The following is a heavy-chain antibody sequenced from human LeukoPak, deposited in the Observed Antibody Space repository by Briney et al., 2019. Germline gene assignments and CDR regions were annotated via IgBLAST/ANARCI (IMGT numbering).Heavy chain of an antibody. CDR1: GFTFSSYW. D-gene: IGHD2-15*01. Sequence: PGGSLRLSCAASGFTFSSYWMSWVRQAPGKGLEWVANIKQDGSEKYYVDSVKGRFTISRDNAKNSLYLQMNSLRAEDTAVYYCASQDIVVSYAFDIWGQGTMVTVSS. CDR2: IKQDGSEK. V-gene: IGHV3-7*01. CDR3: ASQDIVVSYAFDI. J-gene: IGHJ3*02.